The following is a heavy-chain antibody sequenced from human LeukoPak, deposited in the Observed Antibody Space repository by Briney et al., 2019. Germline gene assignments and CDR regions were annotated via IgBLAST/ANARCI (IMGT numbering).Heavy chain of an antibody. J-gene: IGHJ4*02. Sequence: GGSLRLSCAASGFTVSWNYMSWVRQAPGKGLEWVSVIYSGGSTYYAESVKGRFTISRDNSKNTLYLQMNSLRAEDTAVYYCARRAGAYTHPYDYWGQGTLVTVS. CDR2: IYSGGST. CDR1: GFTVSWNY. CDR3: ARRAGAYTHPYDY. V-gene: IGHV3-53*01. D-gene: IGHD3-16*01.